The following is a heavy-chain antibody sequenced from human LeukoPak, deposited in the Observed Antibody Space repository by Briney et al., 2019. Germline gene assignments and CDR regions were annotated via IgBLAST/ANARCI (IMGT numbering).Heavy chain of an antibody. CDR2: INPDGGST. J-gene: IGHJ4*02. D-gene: IGHD1-26*01. Sequence: ASVKVSCKASGYTFTSYYMHRVRQAPGQGLEWMGIINPDGGSTSYAQKFQGRVTMPRDTSTSTVYMELSSLRSEDTAVYYCARGGLAWNSGSYFDYWGQGTLVTVSS. V-gene: IGHV1-46*01. CDR3: ARGGLAWNSGSYFDY. CDR1: GYTFTSYY.